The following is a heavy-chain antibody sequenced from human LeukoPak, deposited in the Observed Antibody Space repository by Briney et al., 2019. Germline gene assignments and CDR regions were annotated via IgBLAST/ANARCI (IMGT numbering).Heavy chain of an antibody. CDR3: ARDGSGRVPEMSAPDY. CDR1: GFTFSNYW. V-gene: IGHV3-7*01. D-gene: IGHD3-10*01. J-gene: IGHJ4*02. Sequence: GGSLRLSCAASGFTFSNYWMSWVRQAPGKGLEWVANIKEDGSDKYHVDSVKGRFIISRDNVKNPLYLQMNSLRAEDTAVYYCARDGSGRVPEMSAPDYWGQGTLVTVSS. CDR2: IKEDGSDK.